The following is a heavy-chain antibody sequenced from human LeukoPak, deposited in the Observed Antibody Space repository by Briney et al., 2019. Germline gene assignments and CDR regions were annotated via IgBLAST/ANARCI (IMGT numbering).Heavy chain of an antibody. D-gene: IGHD1-26*01. CDR2: IYTSGST. CDR3: ARAYPIVY. V-gene: IGHV4-61*02. Sequence: SQTLSLTCTVSGGSISSGSYYWSWIRQPAGKGLAWIGRIYTSGSTNYNPSLKSRVTISVDTSKNQFSLKLSSVTAADTAVYYCARAYPIVYWGQGTLVTVSS. J-gene: IGHJ4*02. CDR1: GGSISSGSYY.